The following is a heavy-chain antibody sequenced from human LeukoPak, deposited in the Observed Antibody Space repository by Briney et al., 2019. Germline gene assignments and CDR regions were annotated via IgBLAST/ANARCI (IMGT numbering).Heavy chain of an antibody. J-gene: IGHJ4*02. CDR1: GFTFSSYW. CDR3: ARDGGYGDYDPYYFDY. CDR2: IKQDGSEK. V-gene: IGHV3-7*03. Sequence: PGGSLRLPCAASGFTFSSYWMSWVRQAPGKGLEWVANIKQDGSEKYYVDSVKGRFTISRDNAKNSLYLQMNSLRAEDTAVYYCARDGGYGDYDPYYFDYWGQGTLVTVSS. D-gene: IGHD4-17*01.